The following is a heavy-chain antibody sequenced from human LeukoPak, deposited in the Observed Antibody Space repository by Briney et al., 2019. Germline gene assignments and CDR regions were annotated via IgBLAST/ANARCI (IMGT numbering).Heavy chain of an antibody. CDR2: ISETGSTI. CDR1: GLIFSDLE. Sequence: PGGSLRLSCVASGLIFSDLEMHWVRQAPGKRLEWISFISETGSTIYYADSVTGRFTISRDDAKNSLYLQMDSLRDEDTALYYCVRGYTPDYWGQGALVTVSS. CDR3: VRGYTPDY. J-gene: IGHJ4*02. V-gene: IGHV3-48*03. D-gene: IGHD5-18*01.